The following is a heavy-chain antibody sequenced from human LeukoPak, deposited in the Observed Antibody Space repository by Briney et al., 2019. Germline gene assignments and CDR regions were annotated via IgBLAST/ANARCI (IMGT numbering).Heavy chain of an antibody. CDR2: IYYSGST. J-gene: IGHJ3*02. Sequence: SETLSLTCTVSGGSISSYYRTWIRQPPGKGLEWIGYIYYSGSTNYNPSLKSRVTISVDTSKNQFSLKLTSVTAADTAVYYCARGRLWFGGLSFDIWGQGTMVTVSS. CDR3: ARGRLWFGGLSFDI. CDR1: GGSISSYY. V-gene: IGHV4-59*01. D-gene: IGHD3-10*01.